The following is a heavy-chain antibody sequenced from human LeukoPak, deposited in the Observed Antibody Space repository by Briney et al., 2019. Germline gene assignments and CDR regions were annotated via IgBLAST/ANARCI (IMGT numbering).Heavy chain of an antibody. CDR1: GFTFSSYA. J-gene: IGHJ4*02. CDR2: ISYDGSNK. D-gene: IGHD3-9*01. V-gene: IGHV3-30*04. CDR3: ARDLTYYDILTGLFY. Sequence: PGGSLRLSCAASGFTFSSYAMHWVRQAPGKGLEWVAVISYDGSNKYNADSVKGRFTISRDNSKNTLYLQMNSLRAEDTAVYYCARDLTYYDILTGLFYWGQGTLVTVSS.